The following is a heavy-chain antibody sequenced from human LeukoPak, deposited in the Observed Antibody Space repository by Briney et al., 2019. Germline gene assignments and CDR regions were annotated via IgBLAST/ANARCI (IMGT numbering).Heavy chain of an antibody. CDR1: GYSISSGYY. V-gene: IGHV4-38-2*02. CDR2: IYYSGST. D-gene: IGHD5-24*01. CDR3: ARGIWEMATIPYWYFDI. J-gene: IGHJ2*01. Sequence: SETLSLTCTVSGYSISSGYYWGWIRQPPGKGLEWIGSIYYSGSTYYNPSLKSRVTISVDTSKNQFSLKLSSVTAADTALYYCARGIWEMATIPYWYFDIWGRGTLVTVSS.